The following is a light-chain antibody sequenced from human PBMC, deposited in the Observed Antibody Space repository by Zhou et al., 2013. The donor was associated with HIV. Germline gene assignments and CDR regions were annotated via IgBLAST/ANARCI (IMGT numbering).Light chain of an antibody. CDR3: QQYAISPRT. Sequence: EIVLTQSPGTLSLSPGERATLSCRASQSVISSYLAWYQQKPGQAPRVLIYGASNRATGIPDRFSGSGSGTDFTLTISGLEPEDFALYYCQQYAISPRTFGQGTKVEIK. CDR2: GAS. V-gene: IGKV3-20*01. CDR1: QSVISSY. J-gene: IGKJ1*01.